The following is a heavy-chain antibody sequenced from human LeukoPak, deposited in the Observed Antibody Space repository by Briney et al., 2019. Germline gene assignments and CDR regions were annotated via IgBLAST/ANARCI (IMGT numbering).Heavy chain of an antibody. CDR1: GGTFSRYA. CDR3: ARGPGCSGGSCPFNY. V-gene: IGHV1-69*01. Sequence: SVKVSCKASGGTFSRYAISWVRQAPGQGLEWMGAIIPIFGTANYAQKFQGRVTITADESTSTAYMELSSLRSEDTAVYYCARGPGCSGGSCPFNYWGQGTLVTVSS. J-gene: IGHJ4*02. D-gene: IGHD2-15*01. CDR2: IIPIFGTA.